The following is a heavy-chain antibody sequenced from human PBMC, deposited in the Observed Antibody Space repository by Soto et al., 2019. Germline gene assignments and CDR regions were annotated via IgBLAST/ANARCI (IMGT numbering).Heavy chain of an antibody. Sequence: ASVKVSCKASGGTFSSYAISWVRQAPGQGLEWMGGIIPIFGTANYAQKFQGRVTITADESTSRAYMELSSLRSEDTAVYYCARDQANYYDSRGYPLDALDIWGQGTMGTVS. J-gene: IGHJ3*02. D-gene: IGHD3-22*01. CDR3: ARDQANYYDSRGYPLDALDI. V-gene: IGHV1-69*13. CDR1: GGTFSSYA. CDR2: IIPIFGTA.